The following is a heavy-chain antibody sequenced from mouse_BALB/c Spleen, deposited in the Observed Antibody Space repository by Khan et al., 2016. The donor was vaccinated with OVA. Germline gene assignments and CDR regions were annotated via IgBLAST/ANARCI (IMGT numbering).Heavy chain of an antibody. J-gene: IGHJ4*01. V-gene: IGHV1-4*01. CDR1: GYTFTSNT. D-gene: IGHD2-14*01. CDR3: ARRTTDYAMDY. CDR2: INSRTSYT. Sequence: QVQLQESGAELARPGASVKMSCQASGYTFTSNTMHWVKQRPGQGLEWIGYINSRTSYTNYNQKFKDKATLTADKSSSTAYMQLSSLTSEDSAVYYCARRTTDYAMDYWGQGTSVTVSS.